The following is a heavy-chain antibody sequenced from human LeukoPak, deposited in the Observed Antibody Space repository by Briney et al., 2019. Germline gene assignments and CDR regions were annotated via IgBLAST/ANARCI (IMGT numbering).Heavy chain of an antibody. J-gene: IGHJ3*02. CDR1: AFTFSSYW. V-gene: IGHV3-7*03. D-gene: IGHD6-19*01. CDR3: AREGEQYDAFDI. CDR2: IKQDGSEK. Sequence: SGGSLRLSCAASAFTFSSYWMSWVRQAPGKGLEWLANIKQDGSEKYYVDSVKGRFTISRDNAKNSLYLQMNSLRAEDTAVYYCAREGEQYDAFDIWGQGTMVTVSS.